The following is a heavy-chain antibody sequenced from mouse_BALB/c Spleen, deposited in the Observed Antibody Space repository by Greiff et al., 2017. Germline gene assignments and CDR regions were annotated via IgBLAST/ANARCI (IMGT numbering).Heavy chain of an antibody. D-gene: IGHD2-1*01. V-gene: IGHV14-3*02. J-gene: IGHJ4*01. CDR1: GFNIQDTY. CDR3: AGNYDAMDY. CDR2: IDPANGNT. Sequence: EVQLQQSGAELVKPGASVKLSCTASGFNIQDTYMHWVKQRPEQGLEWIGRIDPANGNTKYDPKFQGKATITADTSSNTAYLQLSSLTSEVTAVYYCAGNYDAMDYWGQGTSVTVSS.